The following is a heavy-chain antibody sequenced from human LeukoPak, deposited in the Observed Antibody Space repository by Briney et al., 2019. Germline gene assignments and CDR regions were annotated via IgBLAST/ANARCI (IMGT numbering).Heavy chain of an antibody. V-gene: IGHV4-39*07. Sequence: SETLSLTCTISGGSISSSNYYWGWIRQPPGKGLEWIGTIYYTGSTYYNPSLKSRVSILVDTSKKKFSLKLSSVTAADMAVYYCARGDYYDSSTFDPWGQGTLVTVSS. CDR3: ARGDYYDSSTFDP. D-gene: IGHD3-22*01. CDR1: GGSISSSNYY. J-gene: IGHJ5*02. CDR2: IYYTGST.